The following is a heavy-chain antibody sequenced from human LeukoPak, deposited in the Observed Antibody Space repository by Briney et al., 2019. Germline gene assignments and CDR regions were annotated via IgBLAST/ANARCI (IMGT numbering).Heavy chain of an antibody. V-gene: IGHV3-23*01. D-gene: IGHD1-1*01. Sequence: GWSLRLSCAASGFSFTTYAMTWVRQAPGKGLEWLSTISDTGGSTYYADSVKGRFTISRDNSQNTLFLQINSLRAEDTAIYYCAKAMSTTSRGFFDYWGQGALVTVSS. CDR3: AKAMSTTSRGFFDY. J-gene: IGHJ4*02. CDR1: GFSFTTYA. CDR2: ISDTGGST.